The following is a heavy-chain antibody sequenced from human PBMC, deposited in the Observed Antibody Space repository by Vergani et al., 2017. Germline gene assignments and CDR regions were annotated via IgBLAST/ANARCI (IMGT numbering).Heavy chain of an antibody. CDR2: ISGSGGNT. V-gene: IGHV3-23*04. Sequence: VQLVESGGNVVQSGTSLGLSCAASGFSFGSYAMTWVRLAPGKGLQWVSAISGSGGNTFYTDSVKGRYTISRDNSKDTLYLQMNSLRVEDTAIYYCAKARDPNCKGGNCYSYYYGLDLWGQGTTVTVSS. D-gene: IGHD2-21*01. J-gene: IGHJ6*02. CDR1: GFSFGSYA. CDR3: AKARDPNCKGGNCYSYYYGLDL.